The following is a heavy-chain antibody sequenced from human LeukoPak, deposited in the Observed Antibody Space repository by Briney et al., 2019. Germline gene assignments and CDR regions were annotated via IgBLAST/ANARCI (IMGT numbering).Heavy chain of an antibody. CDR3: ARGRFGELLFDN. Sequence: GASVTVSCKASGYTFTSYGISWVRQAPGQGLEWMGWISTYNGNTNYAQNLQGRVTMTTDTSTSTAYMELRSLRSDDTAVYYCARGRFGELLFDNWGQGILVTVSS. J-gene: IGHJ4*02. D-gene: IGHD3-10*01. V-gene: IGHV1-18*01. CDR2: ISTYNGNT. CDR1: GYTFTSYG.